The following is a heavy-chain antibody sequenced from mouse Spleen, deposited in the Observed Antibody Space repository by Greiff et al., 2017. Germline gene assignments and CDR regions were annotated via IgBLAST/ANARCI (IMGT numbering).Heavy chain of an antibody. Sequence: EVQLVESGGGLVKPGGSLKLSCAASGFTFSSYAMSWVRQSPEKRLEWVAEISSGGSYTYYPDTVTGRFTISRDNAKNTLYLEMSSLRSEDTAMYYCARYYYGSPYYAMDYWGQGTSVTVSS. D-gene: IGHD1-1*01. V-gene: IGHV5-9-4*01. CDR1: GFTFSSYA. CDR2: ISSGGSYT. CDR3: ARYYYGSPYYAMDY. J-gene: IGHJ4*01.